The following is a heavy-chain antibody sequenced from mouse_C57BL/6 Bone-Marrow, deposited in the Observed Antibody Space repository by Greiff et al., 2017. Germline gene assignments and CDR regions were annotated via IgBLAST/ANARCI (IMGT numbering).Heavy chain of an antibody. Sequence: QVQLQQSGAELARPGASVKLSCKASGYTFTSYGISWVKQRTGQGLEWIGEIYPRSGNTYYNEKFKGTATLTADTSSSTAYMELRSLTSEDSAVYFCARRDYYGSRGDAMDYWGQGTSVTVSS. CDR2: IYPRSGNT. CDR1: GYTFTSYG. J-gene: IGHJ4*01. D-gene: IGHD1-1*01. V-gene: IGHV1-81*01. CDR3: ARRDYYGSRGDAMDY.